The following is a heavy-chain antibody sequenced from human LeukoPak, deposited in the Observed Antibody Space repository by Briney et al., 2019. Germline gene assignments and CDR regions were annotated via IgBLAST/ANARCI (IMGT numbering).Heavy chain of an antibody. J-gene: IGHJ4*02. CDR2: ISYDGSDK. Sequence: GGSLRLSCAASGFTFSNYDMHWVRQAPGKGPDWVAVISYDGSDKYYADSVKGRFTISRDNSRSTLYLQMNSLRAEDTALYYCAKGAMSTYFDSWGQGTLVSVSS. CDR3: AKGAMSTYFDS. D-gene: IGHD5-18*01. V-gene: IGHV3-30*18. CDR1: GFTFSNYD.